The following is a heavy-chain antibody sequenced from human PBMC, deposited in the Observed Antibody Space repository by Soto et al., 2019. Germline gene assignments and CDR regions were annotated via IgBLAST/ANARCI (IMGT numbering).Heavy chain of an antibody. CDR2: IYDSETT. Sequence: QVQLQESGPGLVKPSQTLSLTCTVSGGSINSDDSYWSWLRQPPGRGLEWIGYIYDSETTYYNPSLKSRVTISVATSKNQFSLKLHSVTAADTAVYYCARDRQSEIVAMLASNGMDVWGQGTTVIVSS. CDR3: ARDRQSEIVAMLASNGMDV. CDR1: GGSINSDDSY. J-gene: IGHJ6*02. V-gene: IGHV4-30-4*01. D-gene: IGHD5-12*01.